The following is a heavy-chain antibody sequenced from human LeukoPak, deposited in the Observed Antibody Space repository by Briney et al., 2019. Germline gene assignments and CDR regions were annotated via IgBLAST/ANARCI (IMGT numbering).Heavy chain of an antibody. CDR3: ARATFYSEYYFDY. V-gene: IGHV4-34*01. Sequence: SETLSLTCAVYGGSFSGYYWSWIRQPPGKGLEWIGEINHSGSTNYNPSLKSRVTISVDTSKNQFSLNLSSVTAADTAVYYCARATFYSEYYFDYWGQGTLVTVSS. J-gene: IGHJ4*02. CDR2: INHSGST. D-gene: IGHD3-9*01. CDR1: GGSFSGYY.